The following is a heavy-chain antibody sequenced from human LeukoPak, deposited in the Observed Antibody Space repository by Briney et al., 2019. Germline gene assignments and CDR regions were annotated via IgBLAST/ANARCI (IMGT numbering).Heavy chain of an antibody. CDR1: GGSFSGYY. V-gene: IGHV4-34*01. J-gene: IGHJ4*02. Sequence: TPSETLSLTCAVYGGSFSGYYWSWIRQPPGKGLEWIGEINHSGSTNYNPSLKSRVTISVDTSKNQFSLRLRSVTAADTAMYYCARGTLYRGWSYYLDFWGQGSQVTVSS. CDR2: INHSGST. D-gene: IGHD6-19*01. CDR3: ARGTLYRGWSYYLDF.